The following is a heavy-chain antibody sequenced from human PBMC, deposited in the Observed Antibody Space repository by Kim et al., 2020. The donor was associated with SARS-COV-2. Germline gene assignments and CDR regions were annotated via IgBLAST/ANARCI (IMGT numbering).Heavy chain of an antibody. D-gene: IGHD2-2*02. CDR3: ARVAEEIPGAQYYYYGMDV. J-gene: IGHJ6*02. Sequence: GGSLRLSCAASGFTFSSYGMHWVRQAPGKGLEWVAVISYDGSNKYYADSVKGRFTISRDNSKNTLYLQMNSLRAEDTAVYYCARVAEEIPGAQYYYYGMDVWGQGTTVTVSS. V-gene: IGHV3-33*05. CDR1: GFTFSSYG. CDR2: ISYDGSNK.